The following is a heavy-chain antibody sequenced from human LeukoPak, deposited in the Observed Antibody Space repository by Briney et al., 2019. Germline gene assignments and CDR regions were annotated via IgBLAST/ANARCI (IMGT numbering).Heavy chain of an antibody. V-gene: IGHV4-4*02. D-gene: IGHD6-13*01. J-gene: IGHJ4*02. CDR3: ATQAEYSSSRGEVDY. Sequence: SGTLSLTCAVSGGSISSSNWWCWVRQPPGKGLEWIGEIYHSGSTNYNPSLKSRVTISVDKSKNQFSLKLSSVTAADTAVYYCATQAEYSSSRGEVDYWGQGTLVTVSS. CDR1: GGSISSSNW. CDR2: IYHSGST.